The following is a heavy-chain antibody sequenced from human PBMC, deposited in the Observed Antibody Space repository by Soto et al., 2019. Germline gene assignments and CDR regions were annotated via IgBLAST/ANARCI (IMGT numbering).Heavy chain of an antibody. J-gene: IGHJ6*02. CDR2: IYPGDSDT. V-gene: IGHV5-51*01. D-gene: IGHD3-9*01. Sequence: GESLKISCKGSGYSFTSYWIGWVRQMPGKGLEWMGIIYPGDSDTRYSPSFQGQVTISADKSISTAYLQWSSLKASDTAMYYCARHKSRDILTGYYFPYYYGMDVWGQGTTVTVSS. CDR1: GYSFTSYW. CDR3: ARHKSRDILTGYYFPYYYGMDV.